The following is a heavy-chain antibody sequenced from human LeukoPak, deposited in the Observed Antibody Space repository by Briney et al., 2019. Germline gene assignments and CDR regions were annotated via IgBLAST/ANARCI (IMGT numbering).Heavy chain of an antibody. CDR1: GGSISSRNW. CDR2: ISRSGNI. Sequence: KPSGTLSLTCAVSGGSISSRNWWGWVRQPPGKGLEWIGEISRSGNIDYDPSVRSRATISLDKSKSQFSLRLTSVTSADTAVYYCARGQGAADYWGQGILVTVSS. V-gene: IGHV4-4*02. CDR3: ARGQGAADY. D-gene: IGHD1-26*01. J-gene: IGHJ4*02.